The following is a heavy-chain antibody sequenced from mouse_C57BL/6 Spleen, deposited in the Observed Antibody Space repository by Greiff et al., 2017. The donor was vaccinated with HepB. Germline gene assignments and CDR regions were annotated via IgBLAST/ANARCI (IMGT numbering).Heavy chain of an antibody. Sequence: QVQLKQPGAELVMPGASVKLSCKASGYTFTSYWMHWVKQRPGQGLEWIGEIDPSDSYTNYNQKFKGKSTLTVDKSSSTPYMQLSSLTSEDSAVYYCARGHYDYPNYYAMDYWGQGTSVTVSS. D-gene: IGHD2-4*01. J-gene: IGHJ4*01. V-gene: IGHV1-69*01. CDR2: IDPSDSYT. CDR1: GYTFTSYW. CDR3: ARGHYDYPNYYAMDY.